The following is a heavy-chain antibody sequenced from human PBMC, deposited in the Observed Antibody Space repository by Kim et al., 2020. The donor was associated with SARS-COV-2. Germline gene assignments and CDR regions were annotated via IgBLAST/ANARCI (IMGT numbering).Heavy chain of an antibody. V-gene: IGHV3-30*18. CDR2: ISYDGSNK. CDR3: AKDRNVDTAMLDY. Sequence: GGSLRLSCAASGFTFSSYGMHWVRQAPGKGLEWVAVISYDGSNKYYADSVKGRFTISRDNSKNTLYLQMNSLRAEDTAVYYCAKDRNVDTAMLDYWGQGTLVTVSS. CDR1: GFTFSSYG. J-gene: IGHJ4*02. D-gene: IGHD5-18*01.